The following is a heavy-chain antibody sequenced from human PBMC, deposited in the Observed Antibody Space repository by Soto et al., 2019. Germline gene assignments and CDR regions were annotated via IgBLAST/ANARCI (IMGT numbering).Heavy chain of an antibody. V-gene: IGHV1-69*13. D-gene: IGHD3-16*02. Sequence: VQDSCMASGGTYLRYAMRGVRPPPGQGVEWVGGIIHILGTANDAQKFQSRVTITADESARIAYLELSSLRSEDTDVYYWARGILTLGGVIVRKTAYYYYGMDVWGQGTPVTVSS. CDR1: GGTYLRYA. J-gene: IGHJ6*02. CDR2: IIHILGTA. CDR3: ARGILTLGGVIVRKTAYYYYGMDV.